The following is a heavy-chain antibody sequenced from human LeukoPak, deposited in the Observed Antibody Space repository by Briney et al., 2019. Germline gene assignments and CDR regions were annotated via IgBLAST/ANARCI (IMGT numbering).Heavy chain of an antibody. D-gene: IGHD5-24*01. CDR1: GYTFTGYY. CDR3: ARDRFSMATYLSHYYGMDV. J-gene: IGHJ6*02. V-gene: IGHV1-2*02. CDR2: INPNSGGT. Sequence: ASVKVSCKASGYTFTGYYMHWVRQAPGQGLEWMGWINPNSGGTNYAQKFQGRVTMTRDTSISTAYMELSRLRSDDTAVYYCARDRFSMATYLSHYYGMDVWGQGTTVTVSS.